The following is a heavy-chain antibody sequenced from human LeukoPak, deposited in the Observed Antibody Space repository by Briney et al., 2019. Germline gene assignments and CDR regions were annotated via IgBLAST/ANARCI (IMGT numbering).Heavy chain of an antibody. J-gene: IGHJ4*02. Sequence: SETLSLTCTVSGGSISSYYWSWIRQPLGKGLEWIGYIYYSGSTNYNPSLKSRVTISVDTSKNQFSLKLSSVTAADTAVYYCAREGGVRYFDWSPSYYFDYWGQGTLVTVSS. D-gene: IGHD3-9*01. CDR2: IYYSGST. CDR1: GGSISSYY. V-gene: IGHV4-59*01. CDR3: AREGGVRYFDWSPSYYFDY.